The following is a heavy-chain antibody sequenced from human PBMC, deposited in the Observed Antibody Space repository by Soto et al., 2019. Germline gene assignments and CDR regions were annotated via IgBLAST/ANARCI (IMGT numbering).Heavy chain of an antibody. CDR1: GFTFRSFA. CDR2: LTGSGLST. D-gene: IGHD6-25*01. J-gene: IGHJ5*02. V-gene: IGHV3-23*01. CDR3: ARTFWVANRGYFDP. Sequence: HPGGSLRLSCAASGFTFRSFAMTWVRQSPGKGLDWVASLTGSGLSTFYADSVKGRFTVSRDNSNNTLYLLMTSLRAEDTAVYYCARTFWVANRGYFDPWGQGTLVTVSS.